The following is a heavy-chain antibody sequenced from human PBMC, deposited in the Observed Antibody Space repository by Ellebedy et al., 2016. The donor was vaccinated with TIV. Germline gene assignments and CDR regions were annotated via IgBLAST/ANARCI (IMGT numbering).Heavy chain of an antibody. D-gene: IGHD1-26*01. CDR2: IYDSGST. V-gene: IGHV4-59*08. J-gene: IGHJ5*02. CDR1: GGSISNYY. Sequence: MPSETLSLTCTVSGGSISNYYWSCIRQPPGKGLQRIGYIYDSGSTNYNPSLMSRITISVDTSKNQFSPKLSSVTAADTAVYYCARQGRSRFPSFEPWGQGTLVTVSS. CDR3: ARQGRSRFPSFEP.